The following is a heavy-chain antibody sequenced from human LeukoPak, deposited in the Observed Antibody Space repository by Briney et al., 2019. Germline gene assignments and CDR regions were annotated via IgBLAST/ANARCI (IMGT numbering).Heavy chain of an antibody. CDR1: GFTFSSYG. CDR3: AKLLYTAMALSFDY. D-gene: IGHD5-18*01. J-gene: IGHJ4*02. Sequence: GGSLRLSCAASGFTFSSYGMSWVRQAPGKGLEWVSAISGSGGSTYYADSVKGRFTISRDNSKNTLYLQMNSLRAEDTSVYYCAKLLYTAMALSFDYWGQGTLVTVSS. V-gene: IGHV3-23*01. CDR2: ISGSGGST.